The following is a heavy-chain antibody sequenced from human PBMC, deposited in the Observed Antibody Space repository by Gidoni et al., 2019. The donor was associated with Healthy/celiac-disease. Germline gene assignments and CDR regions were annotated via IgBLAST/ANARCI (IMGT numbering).Heavy chain of an antibody. V-gene: IGHV3-23*01. Sequence: EVQLLESGGGLVQPGGSLRLSCAASGFTFSSYAMSWVRQAPGKGLEWVSAISGSGGSTYYADSVKGRFTISRDNSKNTLYLQMNSLRAEDTAVYYCAKERVVVAATRYYYYGMDVWGQGTTVTVSS. CDR3: AKERVVVAATRYYYYGMDV. CDR2: ISGSGGST. CDR1: GFTFSSYA. J-gene: IGHJ6*02. D-gene: IGHD2-15*01.